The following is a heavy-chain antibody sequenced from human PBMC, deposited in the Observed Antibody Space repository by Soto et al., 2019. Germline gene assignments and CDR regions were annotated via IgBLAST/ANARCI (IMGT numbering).Heavy chain of an antibody. J-gene: IGHJ4*02. V-gene: IGHV1-69*12. D-gene: IGHD4-17*01. CDR1: GGTFSSYA. CDR3: ARDPIPTVVTPWQEFDY. CDR2: IIPIFGTA. Sequence: QVQLVQSGAEVKKPGSSVKVSCKASGGTFSSYAISWVRQAPGQGLEWMGGIIPIFGTANYAQKFQGRVTITAXXSXSXXYMELSSLRSEDTAVYYCARDPIPTVVTPWQEFDYWGQGTLVTVSS.